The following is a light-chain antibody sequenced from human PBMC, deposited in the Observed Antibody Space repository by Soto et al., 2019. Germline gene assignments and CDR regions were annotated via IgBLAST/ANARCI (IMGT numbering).Light chain of an antibody. V-gene: IGLV2-14*01. CDR2: DVS. Sequence: QSVLTQPASVSGSPGQSITISCTGTSSDVGGYNAVSWYQQHPGKAPKLMIYDVSNRPSGASDRFSGSKSGNTASLTISGLQAEEEADYYCGSYASGGAYVFGTGT. CDR1: SSDVGGYNA. CDR3: GSYASGGAYV. J-gene: IGLJ1*01.